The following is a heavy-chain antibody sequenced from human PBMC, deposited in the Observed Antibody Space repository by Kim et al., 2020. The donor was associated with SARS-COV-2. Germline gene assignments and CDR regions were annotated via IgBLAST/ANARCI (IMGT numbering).Heavy chain of an antibody. CDR1: GGSISSGGYY. Sequence: SETLSLTCTVSGGSISSGGYYWSWIRQHPGKGLEWIGYIYYSGSTYYNPSLKSRVTISVDTSKNQFSLKLSSVTAADTAVYYCARVWFGELSTTEPWGQGTLVTVSS. J-gene: IGHJ5*02. CDR3: ARVWFGELSTTEP. V-gene: IGHV4-31*03. D-gene: IGHD3-10*01. CDR2: IYYSGST.